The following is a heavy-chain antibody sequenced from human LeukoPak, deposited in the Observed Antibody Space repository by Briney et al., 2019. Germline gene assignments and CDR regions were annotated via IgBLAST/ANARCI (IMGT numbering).Heavy chain of an antibody. J-gene: IGHJ4*02. CDR2: IRGSGGAT. V-gene: IGHV3-23*01. CDR1: DFTFHTYA. D-gene: IGHD3-22*01. CDR3: VRDGDIVVVITFDY. Sequence: HPGGSLRLSCVGSDFTFHTYAMSWVRQAPGRGLEWVSSIRGSGGATFYAHSVKGRFTISRDNAKNSLYLQMNSLRAEDTAVYYCVRDGDIVVVITFDYWGQGTLVTVSS.